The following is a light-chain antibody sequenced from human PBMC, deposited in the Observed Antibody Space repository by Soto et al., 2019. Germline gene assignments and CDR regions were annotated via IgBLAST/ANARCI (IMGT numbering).Light chain of an antibody. CDR1: QSVGSTY. CDR3: QQYDSLPYT. Sequence: EMLVTQSPGTLSLAPGERATLSCRASQSVGSTYLAWYQQKLGQAPRLLIYGASNRADGIPGKFSGSGSGTDFTLTISRLGPEDFAVYYCQQYDSLPYTFGRGTKVDIK. V-gene: IGKV3-20*01. J-gene: IGKJ2*01. CDR2: GAS.